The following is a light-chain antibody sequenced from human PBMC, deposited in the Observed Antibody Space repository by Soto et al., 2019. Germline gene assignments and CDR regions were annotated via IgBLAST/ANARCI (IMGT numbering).Light chain of an antibody. CDR3: DAWDDSMDCSV. Sequence: QSVLTQPPSGSGTPGQRVTISWSGSSSNIGSNTVNWYQQLPGTAPKLLIYSNNQRPSGVPDRFSGSKSGTSASLAISGLQSEDEADYYCDAWDDSMDCSVFATGTK. J-gene: IGLJ1*01. CDR2: SNN. V-gene: IGLV1-44*01. CDR1: SSNIGSNT.